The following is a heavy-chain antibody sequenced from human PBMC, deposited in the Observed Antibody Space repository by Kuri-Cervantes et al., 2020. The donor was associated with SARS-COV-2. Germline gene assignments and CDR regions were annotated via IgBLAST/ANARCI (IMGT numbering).Heavy chain of an antibody. V-gene: IGHV3-30*02. D-gene: IGHD4-23*01. J-gene: IGHJ4*02. CDR3: VRTLNGGNDF. Sequence: GESLKISCAASGFTFSNYGMHWVRQAPGKGLEWVTFLRYDGGEKHYADSVKGRLTISRDNSKNTLYLEMNSLRVEDTAVYYCVRTLNGGNDFWGQGTLVTVSS. CDR1: GFTFSNYG. CDR2: LRYDGGEK.